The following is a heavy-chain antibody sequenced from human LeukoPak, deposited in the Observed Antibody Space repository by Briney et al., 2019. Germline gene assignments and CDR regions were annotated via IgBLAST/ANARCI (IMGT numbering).Heavy chain of an antibody. CDR3: ARESVVAPGDY. CDR2: IIPIFGTA. J-gene: IGHJ4*02. CDR1: GGTFISHA. D-gene: IGHD2-21*01. V-gene: IGHV1-69*13. Sequence: ASVKVSCKASGGTFISHAISWVRQAPGQGLEWMGGIIPIFGTANYAQKFQGRVTITADESTSTAYMELSSLRSEDTAVYYCARESVVAPGDYWGQGTLVTVSS.